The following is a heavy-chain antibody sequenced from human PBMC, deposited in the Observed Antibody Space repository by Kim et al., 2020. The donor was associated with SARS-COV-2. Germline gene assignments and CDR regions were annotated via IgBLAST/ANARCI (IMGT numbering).Heavy chain of an antibody. Sequence: GESLKISCKGSGYSFTSYWISWVRQMPGKGLEWMGRIDPSDSYTNYSPSFQGHVTISADKSISTAYLQWSSLKASDTAMYYCARRNKYDYSNLNAFDIWGQGTMVTVSS. J-gene: IGHJ3*02. CDR2: IDPSDSYT. CDR1: GYSFTSYW. D-gene: IGHD4-4*01. V-gene: IGHV5-10-1*01. CDR3: ARRNKYDYSNLNAFDI.